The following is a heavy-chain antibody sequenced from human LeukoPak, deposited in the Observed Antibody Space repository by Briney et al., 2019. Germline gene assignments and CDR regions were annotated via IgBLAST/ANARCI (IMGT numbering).Heavy chain of an antibody. J-gene: IGHJ3*02. V-gene: IGHV3-7*05. Sequence: GGSLRLSCTASGFTFSSYWMSWVRQARGKGLEWVAPIKQDGSQKEYVESVQGRFTISRDNAKNSLYLHMNRLAAEDTAVYYCARDPTVTNFHDAFDIWGQGTLVTVSS. CDR3: ARDPTVTNFHDAFDI. CDR2: IKQDGSQK. D-gene: IGHD4-17*01. CDR1: GFTFSSYW.